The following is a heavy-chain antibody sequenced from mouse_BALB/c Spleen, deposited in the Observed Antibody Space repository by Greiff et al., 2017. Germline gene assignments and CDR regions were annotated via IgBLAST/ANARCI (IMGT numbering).Heavy chain of an antibody. CDR1: GFNIKDTY. CDR3: APASEAY. V-gene: IGHV14-3*02. J-gene: IGHJ3*01. Sequence: EVKLMESGAELVKPGASVKLSCTASGFNIKDTYMHWVKQRPEQGLEWIGRIDPANGNTKYDPKFQGKATITADTSSNTAYLQLSSLTSEDTAVYYCAPASEAYWGQGTLVTVSA. CDR2: IDPANGNT.